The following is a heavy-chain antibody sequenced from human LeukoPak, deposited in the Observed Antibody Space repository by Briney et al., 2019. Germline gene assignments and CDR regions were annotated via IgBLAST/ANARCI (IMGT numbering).Heavy chain of an antibody. CDR3: AKAPVTTCRGAYCYPFDY. J-gene: IGHJ4*02. V-gene: IGHV3-23*01. CDR2: ISGSGGST. CDR1: GFTFSSYG. Sequence: PGGSLRLSCAASGFTFSSYGMSWVRQAPGKGLEWVSAISGSGGSTYYADSVKGRLTISRDNSKNTVYLQMNNVRAEDTAVYYCAKAPVTTCRGAYCYPFDYWGQGTLVTVSS. D-gene: IGHD2-21*01.